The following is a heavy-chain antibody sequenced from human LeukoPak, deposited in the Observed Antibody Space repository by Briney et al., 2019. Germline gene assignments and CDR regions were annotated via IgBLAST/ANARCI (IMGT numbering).Heavy chain of an antibody. V-gene: IGHV1-18*01. J-gene: IGHJ4*02. CDR1: GYPFTKYS. CDR3: ARDHRNYDSSGYEYDY. Sequence: ASVKVSCKASGYPFTKYSITWVRQAPGQGLEWMGWISGNNGNTNYAQELQGRVTMTIDTSTNTAYMELRSLRSDDTAVYYCARDHRNYDSSGYEYDYWGQGTLVTVSS. D-gene: IGHD3-22*01. CDR2: ISGNNGNT.